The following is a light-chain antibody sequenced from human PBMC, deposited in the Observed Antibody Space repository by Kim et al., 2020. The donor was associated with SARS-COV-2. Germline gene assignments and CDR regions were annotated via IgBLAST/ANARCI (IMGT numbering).Light chain of an antibody. Sequence: EVVMTQSPATLSVSPGQSASFSCRASQSVVNKLAWYQHRPGQAPKLLIYGASTRASGVSARFSGSGSGTEFTLTISSLQPEDFAVYYCQQYNVWPPLTFGGGTKVDIK. CDR1: QSVVNK. CDR2: GAS. V-gene: IGKV3-15*01. CDR3: QQYNVWPPLT. J-gene: IGKJ4*01.